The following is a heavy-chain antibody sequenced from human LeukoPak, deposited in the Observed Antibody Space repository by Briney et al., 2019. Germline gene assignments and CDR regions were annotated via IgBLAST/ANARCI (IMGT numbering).Heavy chain of an antibody. CDR1: GFTSSDYT. Sequence: GGSLRLSCAASGFTSSDYTMDWVRQSPGKGLEWVSGISVSDDSTYYADSVKGRFTISRDKSNNMLHLQMNSLRAEDTAVYYCARDRYCVSTNCPYDFWGQGTPVTVSS. CDR3: ARDRYCVSTNCPYDF. CDR2: ISVSDDST. D-gene: IGHD2-2*01. J-gene: IGHJ4*02. V-gene: IGHV3-23*01.